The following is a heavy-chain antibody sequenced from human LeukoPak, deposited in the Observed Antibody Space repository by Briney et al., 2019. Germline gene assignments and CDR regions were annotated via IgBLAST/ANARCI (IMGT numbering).Heavy chain of an antibody. CDR1: GFIFSKYS. Sequence: GGSLRLSCAASGFIFSKYSMHWVRQAPGKGLEWASYIRSSSDTIYYADSVKGRFTISRDNAKNSLYLQMNSLRDEDTAVYYCARDGYCSSGSCYGSYDYWGQGTLVTVCS. J-gene: IGHJ4*02. CDR3: ARDGYCSSGSCYGSYDY. V-gene: IGHV3-48*02. D-gene: IGHD2-15*01. CDR2: IRSSSDTI.